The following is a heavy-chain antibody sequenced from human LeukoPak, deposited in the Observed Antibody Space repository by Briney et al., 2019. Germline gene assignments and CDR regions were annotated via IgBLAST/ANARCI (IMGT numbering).Heavy chain of an antibody. D-gene: IGHD2-2*01. CDR2: INLNSGGT. CDR3: ARNSGGIVVVPTAAPDY. V-gene: IGHV1-2*06. J-gene: IGHJ4*02. Sequence: ASVKVSCKASGYTFTGYYVHWVRQAPGLGLEWMGRINLNSGGTNYAQKFQGRVTMTRDTSISTAYMELSRLRSDDTAVYYCARNSGGIVVVPTAAPDYWGQGTLVTVSS. CDR1: GYTFTGYY.